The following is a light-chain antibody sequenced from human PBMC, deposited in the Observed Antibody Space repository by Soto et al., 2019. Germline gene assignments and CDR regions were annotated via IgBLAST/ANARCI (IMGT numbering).Light chain of an antibody. J-gene: IGKJ4*01. V-gene: IGKV3-15*01. CDR1: QSISNN. CDR3: QQYDNWPPLT. Sequence: EIVMTQSPATLSVPPGERATLSCRASQSISNNLAWYQQKPGQAPRLLIYGASTRATGIPARFSGSGSGTEFSLTISSLQSEDFAVYYCQQYDNWPPLTFGGGTKVDIK. CDR2: GAS.